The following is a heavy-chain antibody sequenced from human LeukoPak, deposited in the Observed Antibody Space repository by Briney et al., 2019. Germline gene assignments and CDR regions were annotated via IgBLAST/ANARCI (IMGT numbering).Heavy chain of an antibody. CDR2: MNPSSGNT. V-gene: IGHV1-8*01. Sequence: GASVKVSCKASGYTFTSYDINWVRQATGQGLEWLGWMNPSSGNTGYAQKFQGRVTMTRDTSISTAYMELSSLRSEDTAVYYCARGDYYGSGTGRIDYRGQGTLVTVSS. J-gene: IGHJ4*02. CDR1: GYTFTSYD. D-gene: IGHD3-10*01. CDR3: ARGDYYGSGTGRIDY.